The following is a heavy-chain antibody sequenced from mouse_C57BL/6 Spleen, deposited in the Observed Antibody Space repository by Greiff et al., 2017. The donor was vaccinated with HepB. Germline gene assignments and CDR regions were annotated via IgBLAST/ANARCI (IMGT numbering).Heavy chain of an antibody. CDR3: ARNYYGSSPYFDY. CDR2: INPSSGYT. J-gene: IGHJ2*01. D-gene: IGHD1-1*01. V-gene: IGHV1-7*01. Sequence: QVQLQQSGAELAKPGASVKLSCKASGYTFTSYWMHWVKQRPGQGLEWIGYINPSSGYTKYNQKFKDKATLTADKSSSTAYMQLSSLTYEDSAVYSCARNYYGSSPYFDYWGKGTTLTVSS. CDR1: GYTFTSYW.